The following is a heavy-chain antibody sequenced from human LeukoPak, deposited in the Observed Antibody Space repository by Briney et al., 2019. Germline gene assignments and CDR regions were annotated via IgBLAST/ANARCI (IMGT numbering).Heavy chain of an antibody. CDR1: GGSISSGGYY. CDR3: ARVVRGDYYYDSSGYNDAFDI. J-gene: IGHJ3*02. D-gene: IGHD3-22*01. CDR2: IYYSGRT. Sequence: SETLSLTCTVSGGSISSGGYYWSWIRQHPGKGLEWVGYIYYSGRTYYNPSLKSLVTISVDTSKNQFSLKLSSVTAADTAVYYCARVVRGDYYYDSSGYNDAFDIWGQGTMVTVSS. V-gene: IGHV4-31*01.